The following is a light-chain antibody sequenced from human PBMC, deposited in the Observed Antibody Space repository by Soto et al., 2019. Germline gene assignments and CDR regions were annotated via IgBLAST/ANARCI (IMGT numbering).Light chain of an antibody. V-gene: IGKV3-11*01. CDR1: QSVSSY. J-gene: IGKJ4*01. Sequence: EIVLTQSPATLSLSPGERATLSCRASQSVSSYLAWYQQKPGQAPRLLISDASNRATGIPARFSGSGSGTDFTLTISRLEPEDCAVYYCQQRSNWQLTFGGGTKVEIK. CDR2: DAS. CDR3: QQRSNWQLT.